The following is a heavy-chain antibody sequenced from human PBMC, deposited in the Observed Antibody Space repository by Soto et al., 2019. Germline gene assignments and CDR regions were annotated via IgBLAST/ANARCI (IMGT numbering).Heavy chain of an antibody. CDR2: INPNSGGT. V-gene: IGHV1-2*04. D-gene: IGHD6-6*01. CDR3: ARDSYSSSYYYGMDV. Sequence: ASVKVSCKASGYTFTGYYMHWVRQAPGQGLEWMGWINPNSGGTNYAQKFQGWVTMTRDTSISTAYMELSRLRSDDTAVYYCARDSYSSSYYYGMDVWGQGTTVTVSS. J-gene: IGHJ6*02. CDR1: GYTFTGYY.